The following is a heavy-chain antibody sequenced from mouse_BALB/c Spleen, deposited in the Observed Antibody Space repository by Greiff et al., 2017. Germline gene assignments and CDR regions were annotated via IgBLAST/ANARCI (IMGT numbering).Heavy chain of an antibody. CDR2: ISYDGSN. Sequence: ESGPGLVKPSQSLSLTCSVTGYSITSGYYWNWIRQFPGNKLEWMGYISYDGSNNYNPSLKNRISITRDTSKNQFFLKLNSVTTEDTATYYCARKSYYGYENYFDYWGQGTTLTVSS. CDR1: GYSITSGYY. J-gene: IGHJ2*01. CDR3: ARKSYYGYENYFDY. V-gene: IGHV3-6*02. D-gene: IGHD2-2*01.